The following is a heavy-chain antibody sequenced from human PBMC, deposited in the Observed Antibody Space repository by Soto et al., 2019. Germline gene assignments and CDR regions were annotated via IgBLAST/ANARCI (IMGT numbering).Heavy chain of an antibody. CDR2: MYPNSGST. D-gene: IGHD3-3*01. J-gene: IGHJ6*02. CDR1: GYTFTTYD. CDR3: AREMKFDFWRKGLDV. V-gene: IGHV1-8*01. Sequence: ASVKVSCKASGYTFTTYDINWVRQAPGQGLEWLGWMYPNSGSTGYAQIFQGRITMTRNISRNTAHVELSRLESENTAVYYCAREMKFDFWRKGLDVWGQGTTVTVSS.